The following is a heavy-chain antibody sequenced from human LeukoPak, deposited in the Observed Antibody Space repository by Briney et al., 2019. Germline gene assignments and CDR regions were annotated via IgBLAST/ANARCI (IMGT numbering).Heavy chain of an antibody. V-gene: IGHV1-2*02. CDR1: GFPFNRYY. J-gene: IGHJ3*02. CDR2: INPNSGDA. D-gene: IGHD3-22*01. Sequence: ASVKVACKASGFPFNRYYMHWVRQAPGQGLEWMGWINPNSGDANYAQKFQGRVTMTRDTSISTAYMELRRLRSDDTAVYHCAREGDSSADAFDIWGQGTMVTVSS. CDR3: AREGDSSADAFDI.